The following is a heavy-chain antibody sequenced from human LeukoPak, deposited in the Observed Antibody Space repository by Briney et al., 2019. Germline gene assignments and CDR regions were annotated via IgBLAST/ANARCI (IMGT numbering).Heavy chain of an antibody. D-gene: IGHD2-8*02. CDR2: ISGSRGIT. CDR1: GFTFSSYA. CDR3: ATYRQVLLPFES. J-gene: IGHJ4*02. Sequence: GGSLRLSCAASGFTFSSYAMSWVRQAPGKGLECVSSISGSRGITYYADSVKGRFTISRDNSKNTLYLQMNSLRAEDTAIYYCATYRQVLLPFESWGQGTLVTVSS. V-gene: IGHV3-23*01.